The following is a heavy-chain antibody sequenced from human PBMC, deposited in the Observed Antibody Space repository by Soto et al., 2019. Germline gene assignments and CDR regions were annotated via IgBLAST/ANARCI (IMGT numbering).Heavy chain of an antibody. V-gene: IGHV3-33*01. Sequence: QVQLVESGGGVVQPGRSLRLSCEASGFPFSSYGMHWVRQAPGKGLDWVAVIWYDGTNKDYADSVKGRFTISRDNSKNTLYLQMDSLRADDTAVYYCASSINWGQGTLVTVSS. CDR2: IWYDGTNK. CDR3: ASSIN. CDR1: GFPFSSYG. J-gene: IGHJ4*02.